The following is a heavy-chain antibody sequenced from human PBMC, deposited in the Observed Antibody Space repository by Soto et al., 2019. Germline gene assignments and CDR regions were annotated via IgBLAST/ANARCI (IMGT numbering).Heavy chain of an antibody. CDR1: GYIFTSYD. CDR2: MNPSSGNK. Sequence: QVQLVQSGAEVKKPGASVKVSCKASGYIFTSYDINWVRQAAGQGLEWLGWMNPSSGNKAYAQNFQGRVTMTRNTSISTAYLELTSLTSEDTAAYYCARGGVSRGAFDIWGRGTLVTVTS. CDR3: ARGGVSRGAFDI. J-gene: IGHJ3*02. D-gene: IGHD3-10*01. V-gene: IGHV1-8*01.